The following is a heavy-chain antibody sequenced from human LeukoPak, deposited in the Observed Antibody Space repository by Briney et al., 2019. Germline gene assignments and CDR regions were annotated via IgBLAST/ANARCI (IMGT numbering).Heavy chain of an antibody. V-gene: IGHV1-24*01. Sequence: ASVKVSCTVSGYTLTELSMHWVRQAPGKGLEWMGGFDPEDGETIYAQKFQGRVTMTEDTSTDTAYMELSSLRSEDTAVYYCATAPTPIYSSGWYGNRFDYWGQGTLVTVSS. D-gene: IGHD6-19*01. J-gene: IGHJ4*02. CDR3: ATAPTPIYSSGWYGNRFDY. CDR2: FDPEDGET. CDR1: GYTLTELS.